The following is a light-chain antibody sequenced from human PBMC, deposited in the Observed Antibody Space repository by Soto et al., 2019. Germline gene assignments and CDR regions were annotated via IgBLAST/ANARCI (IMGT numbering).Light chain of an antibody. V-gene: IGKV3-15*01. Sequence: EMVMRQSPATLSVSPWERATLSCMASQSVSIKLAWYQQKPGQAPRLLIYDTSTRATGIPARFSGSGSGTEFTLTISSLQSEDFAVYYCQQYSNWPPITFGQGTRLQI. CDR2: DTS. J-gene: IGKJ5*01. CDR3: QQYSNWPPIT. CDR1: QSVSIK.